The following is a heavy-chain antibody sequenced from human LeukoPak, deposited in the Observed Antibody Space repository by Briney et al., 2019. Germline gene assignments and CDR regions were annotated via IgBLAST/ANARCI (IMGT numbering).Heavy chain of an antibody. V-gene: IGHV4-34*01. CDR3: ARTMVRGVTPFDY. CDR1: GGSFSGYY. D-gene: IGHD3-10*01. J-gene: IGHJ4*02. CDR2: INHSGST. Sequence: SETLSLTCAVYGGSFSGYYWSWIRQPPGKGLEWIGEINHSGSTNYNPSLKSRVTISVDTSKNQFSLKLCSVTAADTAVYYCARTMVRGVTPFDYWGQGTLVTVSS.